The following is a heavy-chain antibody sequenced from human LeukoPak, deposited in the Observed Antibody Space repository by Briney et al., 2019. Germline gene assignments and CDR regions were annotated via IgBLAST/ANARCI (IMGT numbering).Heavy chain of an antibody. CDR1: GGSIRRGGYY. V-gene: IGHV4-31*03. Sequence: SETLSLTCTVSGGSIRRGGYYWSWLRQHPGKGLEWIGYIYYCGSTYYNPSLKSRVTISVDTSKNQFSLKLSSVTAADTAVYYCARTYGSSGLGYFDLWGRGTLVTVSS. J-gene: IGHJ2*01. CDR2: IYYCGST. D-gene: IGHD6-13*01. CDR3: ARTYGSSGLGYFDL.